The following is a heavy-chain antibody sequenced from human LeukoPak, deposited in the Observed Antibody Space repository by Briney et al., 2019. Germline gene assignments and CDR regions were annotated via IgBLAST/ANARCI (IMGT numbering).Heavy chain of an antibody. J-gene: IGHJ2*01. V-gene: IGHV6-1*01. CDR3: ARTGVTTVTKDWYFDL. CDR2: TYYRSKWYN. Sequence: SQTLSLTCAISGDSVSSNSAAWNWIRQSPSRGLEWLGRTYYRSKWYNDYAVSVKSRITINPDTSKNQFSLQLNSVTPEDTAVYYCARTGVTTVTKDWYFDLWGRGTLVTVSS. D-gene: IGHD4-17*01. CDR1: GDSVSSNSAA.